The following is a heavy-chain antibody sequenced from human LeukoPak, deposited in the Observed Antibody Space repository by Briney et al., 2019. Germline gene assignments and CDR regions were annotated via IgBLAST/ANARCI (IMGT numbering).Heavy chain of an antibody. J-gene: IGHJ6*02. Sequence: GGSLRLSCAASGFIFSTSPMSWVPQPPGKGLEWVSAMNNGTGATFYRDSVRGRFTISRDDSKSTLYLQMNSLRAEDTGTYYCAKTHYDLLDVWGQGTTVTVSS. CDR3: AKTHYDLLDV. CDR1: GFIFSTSP. D-gene: IGHD5-12*01. CDR2: MNNGTGAT. V-gene: IGHV3-23*01.